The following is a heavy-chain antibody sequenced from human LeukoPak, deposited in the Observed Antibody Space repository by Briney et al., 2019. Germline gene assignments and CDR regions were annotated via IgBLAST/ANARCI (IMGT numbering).Heavy chain of an antibody. CDR2: ISTSSIYI. D-gene: IGHD3-10*01. CDR1: GFTVSSNY. V-gene: IGHV3-21*01. CDR3: TRGARFGELYSWFDP. Sequence: GGSLRLSCAASGFTVSSNYMSWVRQAPGKGLEWVSSISTSSIYIYYTDSVKGRFTISRDNAKNSLYLQMSSLRDDDVAFYYCTRGARFGELYSWFDPWGLGTLVTVSS. J-gene: IGHJ5*02.